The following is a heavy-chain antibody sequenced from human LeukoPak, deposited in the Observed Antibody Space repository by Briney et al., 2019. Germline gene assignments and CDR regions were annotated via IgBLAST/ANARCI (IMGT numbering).Heavy chain of an antibody. J-gene: IGHJ4*02. D-gene: IGHD6-6*01. CDR3: AKFSGSSGFDY. V-gene: IGHV3-9*01. CDR2: ISRNSGTI. CDR1: GSTFEDYA. Sequence: GGSLRLSCAASGSTFEDYAMHWVRQAPGKGLEWVSCISRNSGTIAYADSVKGRFTISRDNAKSSLSLQMNSLRAEDTALYYCAKFSGSSGFDYWGRGTLVTVSS.